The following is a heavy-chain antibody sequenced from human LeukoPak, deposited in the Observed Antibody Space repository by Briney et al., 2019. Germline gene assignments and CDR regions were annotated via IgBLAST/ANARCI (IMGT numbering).Heavy chain of an antibody. D-gene: IGHD2-21*01. V-gene: IGHV1-18*01. CDR3: ARTVGDRADP. CDR2: ISANNGST. Sequence: ASVKVSCKASGYPFTTYGFIWVRQAPGLGLEWMGWISANNGSTKYGQKFQGRVTMTTDTTTETAYMELSSLRFDDTAIYYCARTVGDRADPWGQGSLVTVSS. J-gene: IGHJ5*02. CDR1: GYPFTTYG.